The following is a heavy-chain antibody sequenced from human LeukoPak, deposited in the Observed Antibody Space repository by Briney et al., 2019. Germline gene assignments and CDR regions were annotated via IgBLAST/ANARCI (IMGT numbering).Heavy chain of an antibody. V-gene: IGHV3-9*01. D-gene: IGHD1-1*01. CDR2: ISYYSGSL. Sequence: PVGSLRLSCAASGFTFGDHAMNWVRQAPGQGLEGVSGISYYSGSLGYADSVRSRFTITKDNATESLSLQMNSLTPEDTAVYFCARVGTLSFESWGQGTLVTVSS. J-gene: IGHJ4*02. CDR3: ARVGTLSFES. CDR1: GFTFGDHA.